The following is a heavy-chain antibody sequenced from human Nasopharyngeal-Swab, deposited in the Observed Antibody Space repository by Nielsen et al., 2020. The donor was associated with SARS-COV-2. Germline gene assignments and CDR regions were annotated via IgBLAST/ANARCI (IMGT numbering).Heavy chain of an antibody. CDR2: IWYDGSNK. V-gene: IGHV3-30*02. CDR3: AKPRLAYYYYGMDV. CDR1: GFTFSSYG. J-gene: IGHJ6*02. Sequence: GESLKISCAASGFTFSSYGMHWVRQAPGKGLEWVAVIWYDGSNKYYADSVKGRFTISRDNSKNTLYLQMNSLRAEDTAMYYCAKPRLAYYYYGMDVWGQGTTVTVSS.